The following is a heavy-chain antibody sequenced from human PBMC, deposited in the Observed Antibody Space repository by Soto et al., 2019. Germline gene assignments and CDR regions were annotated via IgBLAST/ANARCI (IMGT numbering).Heavy chain of an antibody. D-gene: IGHD6-19*01. V-gene: IGHV2-5*02. J-gene: IGHJ4*02. Sequence: QITLKESGPTLVKPTQTLTLTCTFSGFSLSSTRMAVGWIRQPPGKALEWLALIYWDDDKRYRPFLKSRLTIPKDTSKNQVVLTTSNMDPVDTARYYCAHIVVAGLGYYFDYWGQGTLVTVSS. CDR3: AHIVVAGLGYYFDY. CDR1: GFSLSSTRMA. CDR2: IYWDDDK.